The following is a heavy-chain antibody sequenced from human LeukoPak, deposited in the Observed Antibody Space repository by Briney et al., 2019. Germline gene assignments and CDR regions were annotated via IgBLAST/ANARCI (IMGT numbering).Heavy chain of an antibody. CDR3: AREPYISIAAAGGYNWFDP. Sequence: GRSLRLSCAASGFPFSSYAMHWVRPAPGKGLEWVAVISYDGSNKYYADSVKGRFTISRDNSKNTLYLQMNSLRAKDTAVYYCAREPYISIAAAGGYNWFDPWGQGTLVTVSS. V-gene: IGHV3-30-3*01. D-gene: IGHD6-13*01. J-gene: IGHJ5*02. CDR2: ISYDGSNK. CDR1: GFPFSSYA.